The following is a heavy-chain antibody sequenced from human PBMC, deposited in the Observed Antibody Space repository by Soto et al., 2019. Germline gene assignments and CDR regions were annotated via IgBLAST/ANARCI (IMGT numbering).Heavy chain of an antibody. D-gene: IGHD3-10*01. J-gene: IGHJ6*04. CDR1: GFIFSRYG. CDR3: AKDLGSGIPYFYYVREV. V-gene: IGHV3-30*18. CDR2: ISYDGSSS. Sequence: QGQLVESGGGVVQPGASLRLSCEASGFIFSRYGMHWVRQAPGKGLEWVAVISYDGSSSYYAESVKGRFIISRDKSENTLYLQKNSPRDENTPVYFSAKDLGSGIPYFYYVREVWGKGTTVTVSS.